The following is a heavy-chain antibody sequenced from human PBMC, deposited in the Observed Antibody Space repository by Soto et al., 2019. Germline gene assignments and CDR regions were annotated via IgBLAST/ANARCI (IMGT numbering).Heavy chain of an antibody. CDR2: IVVGSGNT. CDR3: AAGAFHDYGDYDPIFDY. V-gene: IGHV1-58*02. Sequence: ASVKVSCKASGFTFTSSAMQWVRQARGQRLEWIGWIVVGSGNTNYAQKFQERVTITRDMSTSTAYMELSSLRSEDTAVYYCAAGAFHDYGDYDPIFDYWGRGTLVTVSS. D-gene: IGHD4-17*01. J-gene: IGHJ4*02. CDR1: GFTFTSSA.